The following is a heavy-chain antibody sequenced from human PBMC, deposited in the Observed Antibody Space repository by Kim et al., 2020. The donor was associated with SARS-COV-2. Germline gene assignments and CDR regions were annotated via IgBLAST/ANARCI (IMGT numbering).Heavy chain of an antibody. V-gene: IGHV3-30*04. D-gene: IGHD1-26*01. CDR1: GFTFSSYA. CDR2: ISYDGSNK. Sequence: GGSLRLSCAASGFTFSSYAMHWVRQAPGKGLEWVAVISYDGSNKYYADSVKGRFTISRDNSKNTLYLQMNSLRAEDTAVYYCARVGGSYSLDYWGQGTLVTVSS. J-gene: IGHJ4*02. CDR3: ARVGGSYSLDY.